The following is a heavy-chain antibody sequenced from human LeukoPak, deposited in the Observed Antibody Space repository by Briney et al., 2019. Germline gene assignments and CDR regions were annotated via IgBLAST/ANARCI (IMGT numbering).Heavy chain of an antibody. Sequence: SETLSLTCNVSGDSLTSHFWSWIRQTPGKGLEWIGYVFHSGTTNYSPSLKSRVTISLDTSKKQFHLRLASVTAADTAVYYCARRMATVTDAFDIWGRETMVSVSS. CDR2: VFHSGTT. CDR1: GDSLTSHF. J-gene: IGHJ3*02. CDR3: ARRMATVTDAFDI. V-gene: IGHV4-59*08. D-gene: IGHD5-24*01.